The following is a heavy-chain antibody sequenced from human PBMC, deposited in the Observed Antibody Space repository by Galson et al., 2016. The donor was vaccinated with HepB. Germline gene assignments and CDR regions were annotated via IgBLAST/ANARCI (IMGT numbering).Heavy chain of an antibody. CDR2: ISSSSSYI. Sequence: SLRLSCAASGFTFSSYSMNRVRQAPGKGLEWVSSISSSSSYIYYADSVKGRFTISRDNAKNSLYLQMNSLRAEDTAVYYCARASGYNWNYLMIFNYFDYWGQGTLVTVSS. V-gene: IGHV3-21*01. J-gene: IGHJ4*02. CDR1: GFTFSSYS. D-gene: IGHD1-7*01. CDR3: ARASGYNWNYLMIFNYFDY.